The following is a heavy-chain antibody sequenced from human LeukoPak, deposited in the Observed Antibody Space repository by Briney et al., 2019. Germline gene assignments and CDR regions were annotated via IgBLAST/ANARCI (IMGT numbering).Heavy chain of an antibody. V-gene: IGHV3-48*01. J-gene: IGHJ4*02. D-gene: IGHD6-13*01. CDR1: GFTFSNFA. Sequence: GGSLRLSCAASGFTFSNFAMSWVRQAPGKGLEWVSYISSSSSTIYYADSVKGRFTISRDNAKNSLYLQMNSLRAEDTAVYYCARDYGSSSWYNYFDYWGQGTLVTVSS. CDR3: ARDYGSSSWYNYFDY. CDR2: ISSSSSTI.